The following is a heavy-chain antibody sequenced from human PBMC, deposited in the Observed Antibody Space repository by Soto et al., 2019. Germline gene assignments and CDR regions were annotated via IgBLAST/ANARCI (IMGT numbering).Heavy chain of an antibody. V-gene: IGHV5-51*01. CDR1: GYSFTSYW. CDR2: IYPGDSDT. D-gene: IGHD6-6*01. CDR3: ARVGAGAARGYYYGMDV. Sequence: GESLKISCKGSGYSFTSYWIGWVRQMPGKGLEWMGIIYPGDSDTRYSPSFQGQVTISADKSISTAYLQWSSLKASDTVMYYCARVGAGAARGYYYGMDVWGQGTTVTVSS. J-gene: IGHJ6*02.